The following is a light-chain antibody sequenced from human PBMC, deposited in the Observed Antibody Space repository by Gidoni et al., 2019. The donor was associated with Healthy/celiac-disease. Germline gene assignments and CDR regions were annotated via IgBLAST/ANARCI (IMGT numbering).Light chain of an antibody. CDR1: KVGDKY. CDR3: QAWNSGNVV. Sequence: SYQLTLPPTVFVSPGQTATITRSGEKVGDKYACWYKQKPGQSPVLVIYQDSTRRPGVPERFSGSNSGATATLTIGGTQDMAEDDYYCQAWNSGNVVFGGGTKLTVL. V-gene: IGLV3-1*01. CDR2: QDS. J-gene: IGLJ2*01.